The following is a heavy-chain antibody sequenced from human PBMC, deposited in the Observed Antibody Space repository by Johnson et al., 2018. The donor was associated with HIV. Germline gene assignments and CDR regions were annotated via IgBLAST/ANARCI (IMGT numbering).Heavy chain of an antibody. J-gene: IGHJ3*02. Sequence: VQLVESGGGLVQPGGSLRLSCAASGFTFSNYGMHWVRQAPGKGLEWVAVISYDGSNKYYADSVKGRFTISRDNSKNTLYLQMNSLRAEDMAVYYCASTDDAFDIWGQGTMVTVSS. CDR3: ASTDDAFDI. CDR2: ISYDGSNK. V-gene: IGHV3-30*19. D-gene: IGHD4-17*01. CDR1: GFTFSNYG.